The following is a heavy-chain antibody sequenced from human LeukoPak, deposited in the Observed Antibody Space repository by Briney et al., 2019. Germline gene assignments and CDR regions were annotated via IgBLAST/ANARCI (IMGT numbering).Heavy chain of an antibody. Sequence: GGSLRLSCAASGFTFSSYAMTWVRQAPGKGLEWVSVISDSGGSTYYADSVKGRFTISRDNSKNTLYLQMNSLRAEDTAVYYCAKTRGPPWPTPPNYWGQGTLVTVSS. CDR1: GFTFSSYA. CDR2: ISDSGGST. D-gene: IGHD5-24*01. J-gene: IGHJ4*02. CDR3: AKTRGPPWPTPPNY. V-gene: IGHV3-23*01.